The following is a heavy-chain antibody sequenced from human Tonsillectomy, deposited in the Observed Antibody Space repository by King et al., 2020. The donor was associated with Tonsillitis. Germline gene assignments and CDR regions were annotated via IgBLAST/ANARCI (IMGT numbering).Heavy chain of an antibody. CDR2: IYYSGST. CDR1: GGSISSSSYY. CDR3: ARRADTAMVDNWFDP. Sequence: VQLQESGPGLVKPSETLSLTCTVSGGSISSSSYYWGWIRQPPGKGLEWIGSIYYSGSTYYNPSLKSRVTISVDTSKNQFSLKLSSVTAADTAVYYCARRADTAMVDNWFDPWGQGTLVTVSS. J-gene: IGHJ5*02. V-gene: IGHV4-39*01. D-gene: IGHD5-18*01.